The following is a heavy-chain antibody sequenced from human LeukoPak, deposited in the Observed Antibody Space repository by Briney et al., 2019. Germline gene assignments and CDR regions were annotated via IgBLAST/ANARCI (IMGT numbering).Heavy chain of an antibody. D-gene: IGHD1-26*01. CDR2: ISYDGSNK. J-gene: IGHJ6*02. CDR1: GFTFSSYA. V-gene: IGHV3-30-3*01. Sequence: QAGGSLRLSCAASGFTFSSYAMHWVRQAPGKGLEWVAVISYDGSNKYYADSVKGRFTISRDNSKNTLYLQMNSLRAEDTAVYYCARTRGSYIPVYYYGMDVWGQGTTVTVSS. CDR3: ARTRGSYIPVYYYGMDV.